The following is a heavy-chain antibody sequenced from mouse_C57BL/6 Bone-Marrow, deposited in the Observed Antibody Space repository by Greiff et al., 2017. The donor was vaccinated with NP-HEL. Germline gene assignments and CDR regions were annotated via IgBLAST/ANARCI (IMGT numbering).Heavy chain of an antibody. J-gene: IGHJ1*03. CDR3: AREAYYGSSDWYFDV. Sequence: QVQLQQPGAELVMPGASVKLSCKASGYTFTSYWMHWVKQRPGQGLEWIGEIDPSDSYTNYNQKFKGKSTLPVDKSSSTAYMQLSSLTSEDSAVYYCAREAYYGSSDWYFDVWGTGTTVTVSS. V-gene: IGHV1-69*01. CDR2: IDPSDSYT. D-gene: IGHD1-1*01. CDR1: GYTFTSYW.